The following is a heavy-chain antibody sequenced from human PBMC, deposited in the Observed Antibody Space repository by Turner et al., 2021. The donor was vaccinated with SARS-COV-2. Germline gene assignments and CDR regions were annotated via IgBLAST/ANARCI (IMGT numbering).Heavy chain of an antibody. D-gene: IGHD5-12*01. CDR3: ASGDVDIVAIPNSGDAFDI. J-gene: IGHJ3*02. CDR1: GGAFSGYY. Sequence: QVELQQWGAGLLKPSETVSLPCAVYGGAFSGYYWSWIRQPPGKGLEWIGEINHSGSTNSNPSLKSRVTIPVDTSKNQSSLKLSSVTAADTAVYYCASGDVDIVAIPNSGDAFDIWGQGTMVTVSS. CDR2: INHSGST. V-gene: IGHV4-34*01.